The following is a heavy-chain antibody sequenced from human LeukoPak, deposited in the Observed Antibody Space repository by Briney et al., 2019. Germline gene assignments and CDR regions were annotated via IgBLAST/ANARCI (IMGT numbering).Heavy chain of an antibody. CDR3: ARGRYPVLRFLEWLGAFDI. CDR1: GFTFSSYA. D-gene: IGHD3-3*01. V-gene: IGHV4-34*01. Sequence: GSLRLSCAASGFTFSSYAMSWVRQPPGKGLEWIGEINHSGSTNYNPSLKSRVTISVDTSKNQFSLKLSSVTAADTAVYYCARGRYPVLRFLEWLGAFDIWGQGTMVTVSS. J-gene: IGHJ3*02. CDR2: INHSGST.